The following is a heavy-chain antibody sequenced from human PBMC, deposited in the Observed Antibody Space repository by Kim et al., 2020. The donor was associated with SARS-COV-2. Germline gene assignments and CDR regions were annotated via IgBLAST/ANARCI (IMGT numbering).Heavy chain of an antibody. Sequence: SETLSLTCAVYGGSFSGYYWSWIRQPPGKGLEWIGEINHSGSTNYNPSLKSRVTISVDTSKNQFSLKLSSVTAADTAVYYCAREITFGVAFDYWGQGTLVTVSS. J-gene: IGHJ4*02. D-gene: IGHD3-16*01. CDR2: INHSGST. CDR1: GGSFSGYY. CDR3: AREITFGVAFDY. V-gene: IGHV4-34*01.